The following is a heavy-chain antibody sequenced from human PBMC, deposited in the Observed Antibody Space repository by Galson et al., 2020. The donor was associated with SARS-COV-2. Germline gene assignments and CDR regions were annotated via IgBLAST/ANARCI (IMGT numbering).Heavy chain of an antibody. J-gene: IGHJ1*01. D-gene: IGHD3-3*01. CDR2: ISSSSSTI. V-gene: IGHV3-48*04. CDR3: ARDLTFWSGYYLASGQH. CDR1: GFTFSSYS. Sequence: GGSLRLSCAASGFTFSSYSMNWVRQAPGKGLEWVSYISSSSSTIYYADSVKGRFTISRDNAKNSLYLQMNSLRAEDTAVYYCARDLTFWSGYYLASGQHWGQGTLVTVSS.